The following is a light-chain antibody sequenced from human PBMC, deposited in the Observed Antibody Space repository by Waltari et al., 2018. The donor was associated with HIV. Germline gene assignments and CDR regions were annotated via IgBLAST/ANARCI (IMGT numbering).Light chain of an antibody. J-gene: IGLJ1*01. CDR2: EVS. Sequence: QSALTQPASVSGSPGQSITISCTGTSSDGGGYHYVSWYQQHPGKAPKLMIYEVSNRPSGVSNRFSGSKSGNTASLTISGLQAEDEADYYCSSYTSSSTPYVFGTGTKVTVL. V-gene: IGLV2-14*01. CDR3: SSYTSSSTPYV. CDR1: SSDGGGYHY.